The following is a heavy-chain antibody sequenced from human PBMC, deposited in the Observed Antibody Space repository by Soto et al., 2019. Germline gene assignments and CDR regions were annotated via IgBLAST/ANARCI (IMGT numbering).Heavy chain of an antibody. CDR2: IFYSGST. Sequence: SETLSLTCTVSGDSISSYYWSWIRQSPGKGLEWIGYIFYSGSTTYNPSLKSRVTISADTSKNKFSLKLSSVTAADKAVYYCASQGGRYCSSTSCYRFDYWGQGTLVTVSS. CDR3: ASQGGRYCSSTSCYRFDY. CDR1: GDSISSYY. V-gene: IGHV4-59*01. D-gene: IGHD2-2*02. J-gene: IGHJ4*02.